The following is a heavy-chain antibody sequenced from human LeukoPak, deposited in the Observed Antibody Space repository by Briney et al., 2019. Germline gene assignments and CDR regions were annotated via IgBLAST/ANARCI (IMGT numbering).Heavy chain of an antibody. V-gene: IGHV3-23*01. CDR1: GFTFSNYW. CDR3: AKDLDSSGDYSYRY. J-gene: IGHJ4*02. Sequence: PGGSLRLSCAGSGFTFSNYWVNWVRQAPGKGLEWVSLISTSGNTHYADSVEGRFTISRDNSKNTLYLQMNSLRAEDTAVYHCAKDLDSSGDYSYRYWGQGTLVTVSS. CDR2: ISTSGNT. D-gene: IGHD3-22*01.